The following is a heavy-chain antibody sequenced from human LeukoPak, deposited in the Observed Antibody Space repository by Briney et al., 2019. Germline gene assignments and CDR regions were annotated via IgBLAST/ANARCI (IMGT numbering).Heavy chain of an antibody. CDR2: IYSSGTT. J-gene: IGHJ4*02. CDR3: ARGTPTDTTMVTT. D-gene: IGHD5-18*01. CDR1: GGSISNYY. V-gene: IGHV4-4*07. Sequence: PSETLSLTCTVSGGSISNYYWSWIRQPAGKGLEWIGRIYSSGTTNYNPSLKSRVTMSVARSKNQFSLKLSSVTAADTAVYFCARGTPTDTTMVTTWGQGTLVTVSS.